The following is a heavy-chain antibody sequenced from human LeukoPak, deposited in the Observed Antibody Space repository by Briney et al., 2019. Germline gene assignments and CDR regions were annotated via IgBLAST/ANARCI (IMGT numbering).Heavy chain of an antibody. CDR3: ARDLEDTAMPTDY. V-gene: IGHV1-2*02. CDR2: INPNSGGT. CDR1: GYTFTGYY. D-gene: IGHD5-18*01. J-gene: IGHJ4*02. Sequence: ASVKVSCKASGYTFTGYYMHWVRQAPGQGLEWMGWINPNSGGTNYAQKFQGRVTMTRDTSISTVYMELSRLRSDDTAVYYCARDLEDTAMPTDYWGQETLVTVSS.